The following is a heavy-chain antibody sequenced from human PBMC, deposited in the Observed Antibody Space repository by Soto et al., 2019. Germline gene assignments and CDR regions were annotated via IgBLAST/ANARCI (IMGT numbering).Heavy chain of an antibody. D-gene: IGHD2-15*01. Sequence: LRLSCAASGFTVSSNYMSWVRQAPGKGLEWVSVIYSGGSTYYADSVKGRFTISRDNSKNTLYLQMNSLRAEDTAVYYCAGLVASGLYYYYYGMDVWGQGTTVTVSS. J-gene: IGHJ6*02. V-gene: IGHV3-53*01. CDR2: IYSGGST. CDR3: AGLVASGLYYYYYGMDV. CDR1: GFTVSSNY.